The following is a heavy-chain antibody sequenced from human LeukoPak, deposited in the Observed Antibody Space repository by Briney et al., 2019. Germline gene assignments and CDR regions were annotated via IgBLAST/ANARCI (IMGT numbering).Heavy chain of an antibody. D-gene: IGHD2-8*01. V-gene: IGHV3-74*01. CDR2: INTDGSST. CDR1: GFTFTNYW. Sequence: GGSLRLSCAASGFTFTNYWMHWVRQAPGKGLVWVSRINTDGSSTSYADSVKGRFTISRDNAKNTLYLQMNSLRAEDTAVYYCARDTLMVYAISLAGDAFDIWGQGTMVTVSS. CDR3: ARDTLMVYAISLAGDAFDI. J-gene: IGHJ3*02.